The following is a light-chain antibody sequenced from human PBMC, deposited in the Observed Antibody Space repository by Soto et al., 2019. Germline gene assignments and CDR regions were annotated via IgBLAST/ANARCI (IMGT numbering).Light chain of an antibody. CDR1: RSNIGTNV. CDR2: SNN. V-gene: IGLV1-44*01. Sequence: QSVLTQPPSASGTPGQRVTISCSGSRSNIGTNVVNWYQQLPGTAPKFVIYSNNQRPSGVPDRFSGSKSGTSASLAISGLQSEDEAEYYCAAWDDSLKGPVFGGGTKLTVL. CDR3: AAWDDSLKGPV. J-gene: IGLJ2*01.